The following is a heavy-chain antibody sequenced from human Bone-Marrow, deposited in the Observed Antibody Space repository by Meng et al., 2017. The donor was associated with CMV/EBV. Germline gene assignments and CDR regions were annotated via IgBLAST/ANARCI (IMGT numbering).Heavy chain of an antibody. J-gene: IGHJ4*02. CDR1: GGSISSSSYY. Sequence: QLQLQGPGPGLVKPSATLSLTCTGSGGSISSSSYYWGWIRQPPGKGLEWIGSIYYSGSTYYNPSLKSRVTISVDTSKNQFSLKLSSVTAADTAVYYCARDRLHDSDYWGQGTLVTVSS. CDR2: IYYSGST. V-gene: IGHV4-39*07. D-gene: IGHD6-6*01. CDR3: ARDRLHDSDY.